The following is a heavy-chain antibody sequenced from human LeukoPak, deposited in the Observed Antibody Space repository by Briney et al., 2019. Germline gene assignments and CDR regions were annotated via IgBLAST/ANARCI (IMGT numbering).Heavy chain of an antibody. CDR3: ATYRSSGEFDY. J-gene: IGHJ4*02. CDR1: GGSISSYY. Sequence: PSETLSLTCTISGGSISSYYWSWIRQPPGKGLEWIGYIYYSGNSNYNPSLESRVTISVDTSKNQFSLKLSSVTAADTAVYHCATYRSSGEFDYWGQGTLVTVSS. V-gene: IGHV4-59*01. CDR2: IYYSGNS. D-gene: IGHD3-22*01.